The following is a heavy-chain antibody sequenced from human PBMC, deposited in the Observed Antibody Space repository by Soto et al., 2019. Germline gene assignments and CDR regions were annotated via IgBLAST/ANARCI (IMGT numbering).Heavy chain of an antibody. J-gene: IGHJ4*02. V-gene: IGHV1-18*01. D-gene: IGHD1-1*01. CDR3: ARGRYGDY. Sequence: QVHLVQSGAEVKKPGGSLKVSCQASGYAFTTYGITWVRQAPGQGLEWMGWISAHNGNTNYAQKLQGRVTVTRDTSTSTAYMELRSLRSDDTAVYYCARGRYGDYWGQGALVTVSS. CDR2: ISAHNGNT. CDR1: GYAFTTYG.